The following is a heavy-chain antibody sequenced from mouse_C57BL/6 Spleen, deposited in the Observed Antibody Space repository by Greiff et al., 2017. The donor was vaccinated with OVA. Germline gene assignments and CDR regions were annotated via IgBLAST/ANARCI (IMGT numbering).Heavy chain of an antibody. D-gene: IGHD2-2*01. Sequence: EVMLVESGGGLVKPGGSLKLSCAASGFTFSDYGMHWVRQAPEKGLEWVAYISSGSSTIYYADTVKGRFTISRDNAKNTLFLQMTSLRSEDTAMYYCARSYGYDEGYYAMDYWGQGTSVTVSS. CDR2: ISSGSSTI. CDR1: GFTFSDYG. V-gene: IGHV5-17*01. CDR3: ARSYGYDEGYYAMDY. J-gene: IGHJ4*01.